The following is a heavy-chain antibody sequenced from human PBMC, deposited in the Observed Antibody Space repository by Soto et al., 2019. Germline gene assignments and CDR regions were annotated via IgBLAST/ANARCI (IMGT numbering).Heavy chain of an antibody. CDR1: GFTVSSNY. Sequence: EVQLVESGGGLIQPGGSLRLSCAASGFTVSSNYMTWVRQAPGKGLEWVSVIYSDGSTSYADSVKGGFTICRKNSRNTAYVQVTSRRAEDPAVYYCASDLGGSLDLWGRGTLLTVSS. J-gene: IGHJ2*01. CDR3: ASDLGGSLDL. D-gene: IGHD3-16*01. CDR2: IYSDGST. V-gene: IGHV3-53*01.